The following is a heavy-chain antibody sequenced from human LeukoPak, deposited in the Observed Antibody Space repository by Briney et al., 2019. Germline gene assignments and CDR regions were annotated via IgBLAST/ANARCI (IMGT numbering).Heavy chain of an antibody. CDR1: GFTFSDYS. CDR3: ARERGYSSSWYTF. Sequence: GGSLRLSCAASGFTFSDYSMNWVRPAPGKGLEWVSYISSSSKTVYYADSVKGRFTISRDNARNSLYLQMNNLRAEDTAVYYCARERGYSSSWYTFWGQGTLVTVSS. CDR2: ISSSSKTV. J-gene: IGHJ4*02. D-gene: IGHD6-13*01. V-gene: IGHV3-48*01.